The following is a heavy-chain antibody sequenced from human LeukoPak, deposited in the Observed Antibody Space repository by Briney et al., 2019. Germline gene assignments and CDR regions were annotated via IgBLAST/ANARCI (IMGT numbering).Heavy chain of an antibody. Sequence: PGGSLRLSCAVSGFTFRDYLMHWVRQAPGKGLVWASRINIDDTNAYADSVEGRFTISRDNRKNTLYLQMNSLRAEDTAVYFCGRGGDGIDIWGQGTTVIVSS. CDR3: GRGGDGIDI. V-gene: IGHV3-74*01. J-gene: IGHJ3*02. CDR1: GFTFRDYL. CDR2: INIDDTNA.